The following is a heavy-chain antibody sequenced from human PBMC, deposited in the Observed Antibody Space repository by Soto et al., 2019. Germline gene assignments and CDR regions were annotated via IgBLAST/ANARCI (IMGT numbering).Heavy chain of an antibody. CDR1: GFTFSSYA. Sequence: GGSLRLSCAASGFTFSSYAMSWVRPPPGKGLEWVSAISGSGGSTYYADSVKGRFTISRDNSKNTLYLQMNSLRAEDTAVYYCAKDTGNCSGGSCYALNWFDPWGQGTLVTVSS. CDR2: ISGSGGST. D-gene: IGHD2-15*01. J-gene: IGHJ5*02. V-gene: IGHV3-23*01. CDR3: AKDTGNCSGGSCYALNWFDP.